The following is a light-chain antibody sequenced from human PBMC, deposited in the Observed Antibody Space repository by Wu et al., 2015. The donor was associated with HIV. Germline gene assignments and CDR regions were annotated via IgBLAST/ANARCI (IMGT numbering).Light chain of an antibody. CDR1: QSISSNY. CDR2: GVS. Sequence: DIVLTQSPGTLSLSPGERATLSCRASQSISSNYLAWFQQKPGQAPRLLIYGVSNRATGTPGRFSGSGSGTDFTLTISRLAPEDSAVYYCQQYGSSPQTFGQGTK. J-gene: IGKJ1*01. CDR3: QQYGSSPQT. V-gene: IGKV3-20*01.